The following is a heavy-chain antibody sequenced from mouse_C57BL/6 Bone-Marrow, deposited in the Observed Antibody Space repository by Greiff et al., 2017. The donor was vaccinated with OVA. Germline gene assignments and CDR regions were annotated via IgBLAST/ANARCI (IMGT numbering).Heavy chain of an antibody. J-gene: IGHJ2*01. V-gene: IGHV1-59*01. CDR1: GYTFTSYW. Sequence: QVQLQQPGAELVRPGTSVKLSCTASGYTFTSYWMHWVKQRPGQGLEWIGVIDPSDSYTNYNQKFKGNATLTVDTSSSTAYMQLSSLTSEDSAVYYCARGGYYVPLDYWGQGTTLTVSS. CDR2: IDPSDSYT. D-gene: IGHD2-3*01. CDR3: ARGGYYVPLDY.